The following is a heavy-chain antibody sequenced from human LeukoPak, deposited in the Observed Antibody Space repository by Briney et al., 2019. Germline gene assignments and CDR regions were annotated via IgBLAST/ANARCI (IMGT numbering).Heavy chain of an antibody. J-gene: IGHJ1*01. V-gene: IGHV3-66*02. Sequence: GGSLRLSCAASGFTVSSNYMSWVRQAPGKGLGWVSVIYSGGSTYYADSVKGRFTISRDNSKNTLYLQMNSLRAEDTAVYYCAREGSSWPRDFQHWGQGTLVTVSS. D-gene: IGHD6-13*01. CDR2: IYSGGST. CDR3: AREGSSWPRDFQH. CDR1: GFTVSSNY.